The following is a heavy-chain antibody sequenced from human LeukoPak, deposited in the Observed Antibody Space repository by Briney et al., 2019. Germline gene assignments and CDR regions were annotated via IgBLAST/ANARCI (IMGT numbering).Heavy chain of an antibody. CDR3: ARHAPDY. CDR1: GLTFNNYA. CDR2: ISSSSDTI. J-gene: IGHJ4*02. Sequence: GGSLRLSCAASGLTFNNYAMSWVRQAPGKGLEWVSYISSSSDTIYYADSVKGRFTIARDNAKNSLYLQMDSLRDEDTAVYYCARHAPDYWGQGTLITVSS. V-gene: IGHV3-48*02.